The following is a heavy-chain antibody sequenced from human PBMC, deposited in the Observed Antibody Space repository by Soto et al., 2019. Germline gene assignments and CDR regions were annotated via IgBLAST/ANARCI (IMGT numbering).Heavy chain of an antibody. CDR1: AYSFTSYW. CDR2: IYPGDSDT. D-gene: IGHD3-22*01. Sequence: GQSLKISCMGSAYSFTSYWIGLVRQMPGKGLEWMGIIYPGDSDTRYSPSFQGQVTISADKSISTAYLQWRGLQASETVMYYCARHLDSSGYYCYYYGMDVWGQGTTVTVSS. J-gene: IGHJ6*02. CDR3: ARHLDSSGYYCYYYGMDV. V-gene: IGHV5-51*01.